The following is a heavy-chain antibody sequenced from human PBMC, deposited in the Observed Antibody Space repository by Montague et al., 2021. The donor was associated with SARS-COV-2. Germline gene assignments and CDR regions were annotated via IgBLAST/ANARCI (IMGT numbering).Heavy chain of an antibody. J-gene: IGHJ4*02. Sequence: PALVKPTQTLTLTCTSSGFSLSTSGMCVRWIRQPPGKALEWLTLIDWDDDKYYSTSLKTRLTISKDTSKNQVVLTMTNMDPVDAATYYCARSYGTTVVTRAFDYWGQGTLVTVSS. V-gene: IGHV2-70*01. CDR2: IDWDDDK. CDR3: ARSYGTTVVTRAFDY. D-gene: IGHD4-23*01. CDR1: GFSLSTSGMC.